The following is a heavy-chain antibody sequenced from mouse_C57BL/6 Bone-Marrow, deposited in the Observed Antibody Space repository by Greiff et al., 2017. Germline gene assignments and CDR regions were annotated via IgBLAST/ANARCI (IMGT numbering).Heavy chain of an antibody. V-gene: IGHV1-82*01. D-gene: IGHD3-2*02. CDR3: ARSQLRLLAWFAY. CDR1: GYAFSSSW. J-gene: IGHJ3*01. Sequence: VQLQESGPELVKPGASVKISCKASGYAFSSSWMNWVKQRPGKGLAWIGRIYPGDGDTTYNGKFTGKATLTADKSSSTAYMQRSSLASEDSAVYFCARSQLRLLAWFAYWGQETLVTVSA. CDR2: IYPGDGDT.